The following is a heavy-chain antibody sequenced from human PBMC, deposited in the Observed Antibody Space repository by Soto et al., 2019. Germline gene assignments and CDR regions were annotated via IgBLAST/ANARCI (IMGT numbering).Heavy chain of an antibody. CDR3: ARDPGIVVVPVCWFDP. CDR1: GYTFTSYG. J-gene: IGHJ5*02. Sequence: ASVKVSCKASGYTFTSYGISWVRQAPGQGLEWMGWISAYNGNTNYAQKLQGRVTMTTDTSTSTAYMELRSLRSDDTTVYYCARDPGIVVVPVCWFDPWGQGTLVTV. V-gene: IGHV1-18*01. D-gene: IGHD2-2*01. CDR2: ISAYNGNT.